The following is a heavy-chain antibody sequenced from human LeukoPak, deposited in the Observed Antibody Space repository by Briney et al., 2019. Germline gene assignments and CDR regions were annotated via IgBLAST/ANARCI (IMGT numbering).Heavy chain of an antibody. CDR1: GFTFTSYC. Sequence: GGSLRLSCAASGFTFTSYCMNWVRQAPGKGLEWVSSISSSSSYIYYADSVKGRFTISRDNAKNSLYLQMNSLRAEDTAVYYCARVRGASSSSWYFDYWGQGTLVTVSS. D-gene: IGHD6-13*01. CDR3: ARVRGASSSSWYFDY. V-gene: IGHV3-21*01. J-gene: IGHJ4*02. CDR2: ISSSSSYI.